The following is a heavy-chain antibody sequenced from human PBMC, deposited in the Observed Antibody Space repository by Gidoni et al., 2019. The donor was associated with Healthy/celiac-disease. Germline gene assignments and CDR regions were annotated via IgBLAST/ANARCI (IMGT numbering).Heavy chain of an antibody. J-gene: IGHJ5*02. CDR1: GGTFSSYT. CDR2: IIPILGIA. CDR3: ARDHPNSSAAIRPRWFDP. V-gene: IGHV1-69*08. Sequence: QVQLVQSGAEVKKPGSSVKVSCKASGGTFSSYTISWVRQAPGQGLEWMGRIIPILGIANYAQKFQGRVTITADKSTSTAYMELSSLRSEDTAVYYCARDHPNSSAAIRPRWFDPWGQGTLVTVSS. D-gene: IGHD2-2*01.